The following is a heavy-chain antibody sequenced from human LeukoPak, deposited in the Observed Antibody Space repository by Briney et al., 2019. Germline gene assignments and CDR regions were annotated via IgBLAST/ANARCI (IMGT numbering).Heavy chain of an antibody. D-gene: IGHD3-22*01. J-gene: IGHJ4*02. CDR3: ARDTMIVETLFDY. CDR2: INHSGST. V-gene: IGHV4-34*01. CDR1: GGSFSGYY. Sequence: SETLSLTCAVYGGSFSGYYWSWIRQPPGKGLEWIGEINHSGSTNYNPSLKSRVTISVDTSKNQFSLKLSSVTAADTAVYYCARDTMIVETLFDYWGQGTLVTVSS.